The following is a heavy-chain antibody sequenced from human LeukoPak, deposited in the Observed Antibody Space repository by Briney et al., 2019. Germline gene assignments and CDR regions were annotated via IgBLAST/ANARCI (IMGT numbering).Heavy chain of an antibody. CDR3: ARGPKTYYDFWSGYATVGY. J-gene: IGHJ4*02. D-gene: IGHD3-3*01. CDR2: INHSGST. CDR1: GGSFSGYY. Sequence: SETLSLTCAVYGGSFSGYYWSWIRQPPGKGLEWIGEINHSGSTNYNPSLKSRVTISVDTSKNQFSLKLSSVTAADTAVYYCARGPKTYYDFWSGYATVGYWGQGTLVTVSP. V-gene: IGHV4-34*01.